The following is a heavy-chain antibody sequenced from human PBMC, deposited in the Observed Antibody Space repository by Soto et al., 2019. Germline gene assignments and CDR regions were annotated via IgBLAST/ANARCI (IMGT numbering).Heavy chain of an antibody. CDR2: IYADGRT. J-gene: IGHJ4*02. CDR1: GFIVSTIY. CDR3: ARDIDY. V-gene: IGHV3-66*01. Sequence: LRLSCAASGFIVSTIYMSWVRQAPGKGLEWVSTIYADGRTYYADSVKGRFTMSRDDVKNTLFLQMNSLRVEDTAVYYCARDIDYCGQGTLVTVSS.